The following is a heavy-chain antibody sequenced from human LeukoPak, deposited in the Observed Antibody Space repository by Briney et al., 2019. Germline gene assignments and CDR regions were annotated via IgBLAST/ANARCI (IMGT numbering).Heavy chain of an antibody. J-gene: IGHJ2*01. CDR3: AGGCCNNTSRYSRWYFDL. CDR2: INNNGGST. D-gene: IGHD2-2*01. Sequence: PGGSLRLSCSASGFTFSDYAMHWVRQAPGKGLEYVSSINNNGGSTYYADSVKGRFTISRDNSKNTLYLQMSSLRVEDTAVYYRAGGCCNNTSRYSRWYFDLWGRGTLVTVSS. CDR1: GFTFSDYA. V-gene: IGHV3-64D*09.